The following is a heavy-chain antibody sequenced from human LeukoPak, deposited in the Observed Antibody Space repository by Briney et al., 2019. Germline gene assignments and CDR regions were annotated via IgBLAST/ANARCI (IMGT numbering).Heavy chain of an antibody. J-gene: IGHJ4*02. Sequence: SETLCLTCTVSGGSISSYYWSWIRQPPGKGLEWIGYIDSSGSTNYNPSLKSRVTISVRTSKNKVCLQLSCVLSPATTAPCCAREGGYSYGYFDYWGQGTLVTVSS. CDR1: GGSISSYY. V-gene: IGHV4-59*01. CDR2: IDSSGST. D-gene: IGHD5-18*01. CDR3: AREGGYSYGYFDY.